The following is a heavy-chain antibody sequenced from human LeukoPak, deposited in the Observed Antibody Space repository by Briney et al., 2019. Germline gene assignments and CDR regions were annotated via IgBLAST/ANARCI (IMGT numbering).Heavy chain of an antibody. CDR3: ARERDCSSTSCYDP. Sequence: SVKVSCKASGGTFISYAISWVRQAPGQGLEWMGRIIPIFGTANYAQKFQGRVTITTDESTSTAYMELSSLRSEDPPVYYCARERDCSSTSCYDPGGQGTLVTVS. V-gene: IGHV1-69*05. CDR2: IIPIFGTA. D-gene: IGHD2-2*01. J-gene: IGHJ5*02. CDR1: GGTFISYA.